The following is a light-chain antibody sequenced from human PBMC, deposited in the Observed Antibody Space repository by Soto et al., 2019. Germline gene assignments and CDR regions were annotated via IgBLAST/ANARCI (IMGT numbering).Light chain of an antibody. J-gene: IGLJ1*01. Sequence: QPVLTQPRSVSGSPGQSVTISCTGTSSDVGGYNYVSWYQQHPGKAPKLMINDVSKRPSGVPDRFSGSKSGNTASLTISGLQAEGEADYYCCAYAGTYTFYVFGTGTKVTVL. CDR1: SSDVGGYNY. CDR2: DVS. CDR3: CAYAGTYTFYV. V-gene: IGLV2-11*01.